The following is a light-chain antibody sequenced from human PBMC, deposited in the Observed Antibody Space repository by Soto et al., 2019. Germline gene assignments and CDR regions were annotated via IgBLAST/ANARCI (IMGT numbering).Light chain of an antibody. CDR3: QQYNNWLLT. J-gene: IGKJ4*01. CDR1: QSVSSN. V-gene: IGKV3-15*01. CDR2: GES. Sequence: EIVMTQSPATLSVSPGARATLSCRASQSVSSNLSCYQQKPSQAPSLLTYGESTKTKDIPAGFSGSGSGTEFTLTISSLQSEDFAVYYCQQYNNWLLTFGGGTTVEIK.